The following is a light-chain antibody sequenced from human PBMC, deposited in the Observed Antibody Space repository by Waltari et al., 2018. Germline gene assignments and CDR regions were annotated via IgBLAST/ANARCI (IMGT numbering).Light chain of an antibody. J-gene: IGKJ1*01. V-gene: IGKV3-15*01. Sequence: EIVMTQSPASLSLSPGERAPLPCRASQSISTNLAWYQQIPGQAPRLLIYGAYTRATGIPARFSGSVSGSEFTLTISSLQSEDFGVYYCQQYNDWPPWTFGQGTKVEIK. CDR1: QSISTN. CDR2: GAY. CDR3: QQYNDWPPWT.